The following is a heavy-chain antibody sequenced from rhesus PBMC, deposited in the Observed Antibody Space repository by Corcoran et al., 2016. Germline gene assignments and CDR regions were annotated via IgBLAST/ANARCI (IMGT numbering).Heavy chain of an antibody. CDR1: GFSFSDYY. CDR2: ISYTGGNT. CDR3: AREGDGYRQGFFDY. D-gene: IGHD5-24*01. V-gene: IGHV3S18*01. Sequence: EVQLVESGGGLAKPGGSLRLSCAASGFSFSDYYMYWVRRAPGKGLEWVSGISYTGGNTYHAASVKDRFTIARENAKNTLYLQMDSLRAEDTAVYYCAREGDGYRQGFFDYWGQGVLVTVSS. J-gene: IGHJ4*01.